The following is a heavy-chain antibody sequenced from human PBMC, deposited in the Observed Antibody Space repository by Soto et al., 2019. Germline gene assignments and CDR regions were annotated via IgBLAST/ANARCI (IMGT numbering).Heavy chain of an antibody. CDR3: ANWGKSGSDY. Sequence: EVQLLESGGDLVQPGGSLRLSCAASGFTFSSYAMNWVRQAPGKGLEWVSGISGSAGTTYYTDSLKGRFTISRDNSKNTLYLQMNSLRAEDTAVYYCANWGKSGSDYWGQGTLVTVSS. J-gene: IGHJ4*02. V-gene: IGHV3-23*01. D-gene: IGHD3-16*01. CDR1: GFTFSSYA. CDR2: ISGSAGTT.